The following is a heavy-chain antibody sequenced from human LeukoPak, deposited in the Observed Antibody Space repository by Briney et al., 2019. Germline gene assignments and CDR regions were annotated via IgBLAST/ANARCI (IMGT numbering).Heavy chain of an antibody. V-gene: IGHV1-2*02. Sequence: ASVKVSCKASGYTFTGYYMHWVRQAPGQGLESMGWINPNSGGTNYAQKFQGRVTMTRDTSISTAYMALSRLRSDDTAVYYCARAGYCSSTSCYTWFDPWGQGTLVTVSS. CDR2: INPNSGGT. D-gene: IGHD2-2*02. J-gene: IGHJ5*02. CDR3: ARAGYCSSTSCYTWFDP. CDR1: GYTFTGYY.